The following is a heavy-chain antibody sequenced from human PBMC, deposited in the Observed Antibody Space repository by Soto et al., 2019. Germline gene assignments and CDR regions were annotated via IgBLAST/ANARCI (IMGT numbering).Heavy chain of an antibody. Sequence: QVQLHQWGAGLVRPSETLALTCAVNGGSFTTNHWNWIRQSPAKGLEWIGEISPDGATNFNPTLKSRLSMSVETSKRQFSLHLTSVTASDTAVYFCARGLAAQSFYFDFWGQGTLVTISS. CDR2: ISPDGAT. D-gene: IGHD3-16*02. CDR1: GGSFTTNH. V-gene: IGHV4-34*01. CDR3: ARGLAAQSFYFDF. J-gene: IGHJ4*02.